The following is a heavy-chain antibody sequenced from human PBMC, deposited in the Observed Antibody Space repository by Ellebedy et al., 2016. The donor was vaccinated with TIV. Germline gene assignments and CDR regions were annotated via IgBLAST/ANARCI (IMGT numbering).Heavy chain of an antibody. CDR1: GFTVSASY. CDR2: IYSGGST. CDR3: ASPGSYGPFDH. D-gene: IGHD3-10*01. V-gene: IGHV3-53*04. Sequence: GESLKISCEASGFTVSASYLSWVRHAPGKGLQWVPTIYSGGSTHYADSVKGRFTISRHSSKNMLSLQMNALRLEDTAVYYCASPGSYGPFDHWGRGTLVTVSS. J-gene: IGHJ4*02.